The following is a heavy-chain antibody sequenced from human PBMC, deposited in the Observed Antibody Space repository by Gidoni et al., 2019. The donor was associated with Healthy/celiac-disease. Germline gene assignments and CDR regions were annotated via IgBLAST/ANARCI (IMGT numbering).Heavy chain of an antibody. J-gene: IGHJ4*02. D-gene: IGHD3-9*01. CDR2: MNPNSGNT. V-gene: IGHV1-8*02. CDR3: ARGQEYYDILTGYLFDY. CDR1: GYTFTSYD. Sequence: QVQLVQSGAELKQPRASVKVSFKASGYTFTSYDINWVRQATGQGLERMGWMNPNSGNTGYAQKFQGRVTMTRNTSISTAYMELSSLRSEDTAVYYCARGQEYYDILTGYLFDYWGQGTLVTVSS.